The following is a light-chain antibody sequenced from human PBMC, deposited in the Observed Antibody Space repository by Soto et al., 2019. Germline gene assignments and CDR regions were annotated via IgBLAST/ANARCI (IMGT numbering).Light chain of an antibody. V-gene: IGKV3-20*01. CDR3: HQYGSSPQT. Sequence: EIVLTQSPGTLSLSPGERATLSCRASQSVARNFLAWYQQKPGQAPRLLIYDISNRATGIPDRFSGSGSGTDFTLTISGLEPEDFAVFYCHQYGSSPQTFGQGTKVDIK. J-gene: IGKJ1*01. CDR2: DIS. CDR1: QSVARNF.